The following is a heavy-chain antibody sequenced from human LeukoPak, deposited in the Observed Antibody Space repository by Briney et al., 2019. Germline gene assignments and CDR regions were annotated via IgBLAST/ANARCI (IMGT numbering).Heavy chain of an antibody. CDR2: INWNGGST. V-gene: IGHV3-20*04. J-gene: IGHJ4*02. CDR3: ARVSAAGTWFDY. CDR1: GFTFDNNG. Sequence: AGGSLRLSCAASGFTFDNNGMSWVRQAPGKGLEWVSGINWNGGSTGYADSVKGRFTISRDNAKNSLYLQMNSLRAEDTAVYYCARVSAAGTWFDYWGRGTLVAVSS. D-gene: IGHD6-13*01.